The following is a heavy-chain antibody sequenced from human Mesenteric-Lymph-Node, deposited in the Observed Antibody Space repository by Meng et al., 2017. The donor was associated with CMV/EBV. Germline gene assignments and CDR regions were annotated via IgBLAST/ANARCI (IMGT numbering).Heavy chain of an antibody. CDR1: GFSFRSFA. Sequence: GESLKIPCAASGFSFRSFAMSWVRQAPGKGLEWVSVIYTGGTTHYADSVKGRFTISRDNSKNTVSLQMNSLRAEDTAVYYCVRALTGFDYYGLDVWGQGTTVTVSS. D-gene: IGHD7-27*01. CDR2: IYTGGTT. J-gene: IGHJ6*02. V-gene: IGHV3-53*01. CDR3: VRALTGFDYYGLDV.